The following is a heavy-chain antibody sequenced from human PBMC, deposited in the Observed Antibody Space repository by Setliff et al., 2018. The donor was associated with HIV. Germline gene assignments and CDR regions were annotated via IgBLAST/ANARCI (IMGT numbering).Heavy chain of an antibody. J-gene: IGHJ4*02. CDR3: ARQTGLRGYYGSNSFYYFDY. Sequence: LSLTCTVTGGSIRTNNFYWGWIRQPPGKGLQWIGSIYFTGDSYYDPSLKSRVTTSVDTSNNQFSLILSPVTAADTAVYYCARQTGLRGYYGSNSFYYFDYWGKGMLVTVSS. CDR1: GGSIRTNNFY. D-gene: IGHD3-10*01. CDR2: IYFTGDS. V-gene: IGHV4-39*01.